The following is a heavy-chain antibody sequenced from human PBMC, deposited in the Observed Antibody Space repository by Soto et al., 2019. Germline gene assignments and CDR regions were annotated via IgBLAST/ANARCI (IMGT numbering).Heavy chain of an antibody. CDR1: GGSISSYY. CDR3: AREGASTSWFGNWLDP. J-gene: IGHJ5*02. CDR2: IYTSGST. V-gene: IGHV4-4*07. D-gene: IGHD6-13*01. Sequence: SETLSLTCTVSGGSISSYYWSWIRQPAGKGLEWIGRIYTSGSTNYNPSLKSRVSMSVDTCKNQFSLKLSSVTAADTAVYYCAREGASTSWFGNWLDPWAQATLVTVTS.